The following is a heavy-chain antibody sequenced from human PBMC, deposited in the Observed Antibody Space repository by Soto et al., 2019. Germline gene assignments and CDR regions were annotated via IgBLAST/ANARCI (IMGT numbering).Heavy chain of an antibody. Sequence: GASVKVSCKASGYTFTGYYMHWVRQAPGQGLEWMGWINPNSGGTNYAQKFQGRVTMTRDTSISTAYMELSRLRSDDTAVYYCARARMTTVALYYYYGMDVWGQGTTVTVS. CDR3: ARARMTTVALYYYYGMDV. CDR2: INPNSGGT. V-gene: IGHV1-2*02. CDR1: GYTFTGYY. D-gene: IGHD4-17*01. J-gene: IGHJ6*02.